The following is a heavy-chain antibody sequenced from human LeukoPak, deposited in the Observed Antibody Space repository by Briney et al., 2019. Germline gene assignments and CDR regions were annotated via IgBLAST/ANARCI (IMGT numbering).Heavy chain of an antibody. Sequence: GGSLRLSCVVSGFAFPTYAMMWVRQVPGKGLEWVSSIRVSDGARFYADSVKGRFTMSRDNPKNTLFLQMNSLRPEDTAVYYCAKEPKWEQLHSFDIWGQGTTVTVSS. CDR3: AKEPKWEQLHSFDI. J-gene: IGHJ3*02. V-gene: IGHV3-23*01. CDR1: GFAFPTYA. D-gene: IGHD1/OR15-1a*01. CDR2: IRVSDGAR.